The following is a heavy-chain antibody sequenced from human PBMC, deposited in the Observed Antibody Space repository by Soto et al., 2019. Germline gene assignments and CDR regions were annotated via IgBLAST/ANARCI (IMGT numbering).Heavy chain of an antibody. D-gene: IGHD6-13*01. CDR1: GLSLCIYA. J-gene: IGHJ4*02. Sequence: PCWSLELSCAACGLSLCIYAMSWVRQAPGKGLEWVSAISGSGGSTYYADSVKGRFTISRDNSKNTLYLQMNSLRAEDTAVYYCAYSSNPFDYLGQGTLVTVSS. V-gene: IGHV3-23*01. CDR2: ISGSGGST. CDR3: AYSSNPFDY.